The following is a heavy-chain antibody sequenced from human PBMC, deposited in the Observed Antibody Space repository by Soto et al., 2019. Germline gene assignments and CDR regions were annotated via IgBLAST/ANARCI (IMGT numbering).Heavy chain of an antibody. CDR2: INHSGST. V-gene: IGHV4-34*01. D-gene: IGHD2-8*01. CDR3: ARLIGDSWLDS. J-gene: IGHJ5*01. Sequence: ETLSLTCAVYGGSFSGYYWTWIRQPPGTGLEWIGEINHSGSTNYNPSLKSRVTISVDTSKNQFSLQLTSVTAEDTAVYYCARLIGDSWLDSWGQGTLVTVSS. CDR1: GGSFSGYY.